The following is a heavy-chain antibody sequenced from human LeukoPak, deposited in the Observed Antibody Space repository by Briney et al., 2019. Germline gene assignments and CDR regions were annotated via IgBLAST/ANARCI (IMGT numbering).Heavy chain of an antibody. V-gene: IGHV4-39*07. D-gene: IGHD3-9*01. CDR3: ARGPPVLRYFVGYNWFDP. J-gene: IGHJ5*02. CDR2: INHSGST. Sequence: PSETLSLTCTVSGGSISSTTYYWSWIRQPPGKGLEWIGEINHSGSTNYNPSLKSRVTISVDTSKNQFSLKLSSVTAADTAVYYCARGPPVLRYFVGYNWFDPWGQGTLVTVSS. CDR1: GGSISSTTYY.